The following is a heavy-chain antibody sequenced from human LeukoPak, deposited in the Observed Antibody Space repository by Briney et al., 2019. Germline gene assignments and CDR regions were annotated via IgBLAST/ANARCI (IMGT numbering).Heavy chain of an antibody. V-gene: IGHV3-74*01. CDR3: ATNTGTDLLDY. D-gene: IGHD1-14*01. CDR2: INGDGTST. CDR1: GFSFSSYW. Sequence: GGSLRLSCAASGFSFSSYWMHWVRQGPGKGLVWVSRINGDGTSTRYEDSVKGRFTISRDNAKNTVYLQMNSLRAEDRGVYYCATNTGTDLLDYWGQGTLVTVSS. J-gene: IGHJ4*02.